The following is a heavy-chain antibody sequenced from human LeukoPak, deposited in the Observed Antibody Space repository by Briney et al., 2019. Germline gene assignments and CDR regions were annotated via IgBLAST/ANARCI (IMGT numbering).Heavy chain of an antibody. CDR2: INPSGGST. CDR1: GYTFTSCY. J-gene: IGHJ4*02. D-gene: IGHD6-13*01. V-gene: IGHV1-46*01. Sequence: VASVNVSCKASGYTFTSCYIHWVRQAPGQGLEWMGIINPSGGSTTYAQKFQGRVAMTRDTSTSRVYMEVSSLRSEDTAVYYCARTYSSSDEFDYWGQGTLVTVSS. CDR3: ARTYSSSDEFDY.